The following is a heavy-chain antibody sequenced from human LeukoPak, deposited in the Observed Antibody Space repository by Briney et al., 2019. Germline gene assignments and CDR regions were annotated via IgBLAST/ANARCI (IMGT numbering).Heavy chain of an antibody. J-gene: IGHJ5*02. Sequence: GGTLRLSCAASGFTFSSYGMSWVRQAPGKGLEWVSAISGSGGSTYYADSVKGRFTISRDNSKNTLYLQMNSLRAEDTAVYYCAKDLSGGYWFDPWGQGTLVTVSS. D-gene: IGHD2-15*01. CDR1: GFTFSSYG. CDR3: AKDLSGGYWFDP. CDR2: ISGSGGST. V-gene: IGHV3-23*01.